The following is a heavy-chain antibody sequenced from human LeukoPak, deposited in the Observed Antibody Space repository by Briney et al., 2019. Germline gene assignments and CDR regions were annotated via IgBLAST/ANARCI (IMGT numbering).Heavy chain of an antibody. Sequence: PSQTLSLTCTVSGGSIATGGYYWTWIRQHPGKGLEWIGYIYYTGNTYYNPSLKSRLTISLDTSKNQFSLRLSSVTAAGTAIYYCARVMTGTTHYNYWGHGTLVTVSS. J-gene: IGHJ4*01. CDR2: IYYTGNT. CDR1: GGSIATGGYY. CDR3: ARVMTGTTHYNY. D-gene: IGHD1-7*01. V-gene: IGHV4-31*03.